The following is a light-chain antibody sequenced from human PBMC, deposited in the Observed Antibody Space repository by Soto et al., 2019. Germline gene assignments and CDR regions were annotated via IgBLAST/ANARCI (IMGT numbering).Light chain of an antibody. J-gene: IGKJ1*01. CDR3: MQALQTPWT. V-gene: IGKV2-28*01. Sequence: DIVMTQSPLSLPVTPGEQASSSCRSSQSLLHSNGYNCLDWYLQKPGQSPQLLIYLGSNRASGVPDRFSGSGSGTDFTLKISRVEAEDVGVYCCMQALQTPWTFGQGTKVEIK. CDR2: LGS. CDR1: QSLLHSNGYNC.